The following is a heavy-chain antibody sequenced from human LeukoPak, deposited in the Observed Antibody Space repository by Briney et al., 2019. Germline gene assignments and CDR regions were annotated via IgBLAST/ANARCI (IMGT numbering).Heavy chain of an antibody. V-gene: IGHV1-69*13. J-gene: IGHJ4*02. CDR2: IIPIFGTA. CDR1: GGTFSSYA. D-gene: IGHD1-26*01. Sequence: GASVKVSCKASGGTFSSYAISWVRQAPGQGLEWMGGIIPIFGTATYAQKFQGRVTITADESTSTAYMELSSLRSEDTAVYYCARGSIVGATADFDYWGQGTLVTVSS. CDR3: ARGSIVGATADFDY.